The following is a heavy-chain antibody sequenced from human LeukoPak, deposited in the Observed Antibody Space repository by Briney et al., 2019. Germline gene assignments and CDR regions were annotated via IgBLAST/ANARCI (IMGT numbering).Heavy chain of an antibody. CDR1: GFTVSSSY. CDR3: ARDLEAANTYYFDY. Sequence: GGSLRLTCAASGFTVSSSYMSWVRQAPGKGLEWVSIISSAGTTYYADSVKGRFTISRDNSKNTVYLQVNSLRDEDTAVYYCARDLEAANTYYFDYWGQGTMVTVSS. CDR2: ISSAGTT. J-gene: IGHJ4*02. V-gene: IGHV3-66*01. D-gene: IGHD6-13*01.